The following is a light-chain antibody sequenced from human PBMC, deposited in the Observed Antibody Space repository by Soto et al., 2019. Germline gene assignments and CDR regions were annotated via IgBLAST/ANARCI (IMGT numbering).Light chain of an antibody. CDR3: QEYSGYSVLT. CDR1: QSISSW. J-gene: IGKJ4*01. CDR2: EAS. V-gene: IGKV1-5*03. Sequence: IQMTQSPSTLSASVGDRVTITCRASQSISSWLAWYQQKPGKAPKLLIYEASGLKSGVPSRFSGSGSGTEFTLTISSLQPDDFATYYCQEYSGYSVLTFGGGTKVDIK.